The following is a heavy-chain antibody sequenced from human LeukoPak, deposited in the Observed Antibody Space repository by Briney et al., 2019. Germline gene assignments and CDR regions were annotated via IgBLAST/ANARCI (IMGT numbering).Heavy chain of an antibody. CDR1: GYTFTGCY. J-gene: IGHJ3*02. CDR2: INPNSGGT. Sequence: GASVKVSCKASGYTFTGCYMHWVRQAPGQGLEWMGWINPNSGGTNYAQKFQGRVTMTRDTSISTAYMELSRLRSDDTAVYYCARDRRYSYGDFGDDAFDIWGQGTMVTVSS. V-gene: IGHV1-2*02. CDR3: ARDRRYSYGDFGDDAFDI. D-gene: IGHD5-18*01.